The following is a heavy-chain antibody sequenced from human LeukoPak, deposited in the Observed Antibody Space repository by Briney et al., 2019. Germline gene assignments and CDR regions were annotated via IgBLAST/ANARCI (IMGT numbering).Heavy chain of an antibody. Sequence: GESLKISCKGSGYSFTSYWIGWVRQMPGKGLEWMGIIYPGDSDTRYSPSFQGQVTISADKSISTAYLQWSSLKASDTAMYYCARQALGYCSGGSCFPIDYWGQGTLVTVSS. CDR1: GYSFTSYW. J-gene: IGHJ4*02. V-gene: IGHV5-51*01. CDR2: IYPGDSDT. CDR3: ARQALGYCSGGSCFPIDY. D-gene: IGHD2-15*01.